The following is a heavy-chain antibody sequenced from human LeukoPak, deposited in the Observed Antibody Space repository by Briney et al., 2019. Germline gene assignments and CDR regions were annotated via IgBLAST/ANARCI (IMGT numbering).Heavy chain of an antibody. Sequence: PGGSLRLSCAASGFTFSGYAMNWVRQAPGKGLEWVSSISGSGGSTYYADSVKGRFTISRDNSKNTLYLQMNSLRAEGTAVYYCAKDNKAGSYFDYWGQGTLVTVSS. CDR2: ISGSGGST. D-gene: IGHD1-26*01. CDR3: AKDNKAGSYFDY. V-gene: IGHV3-23*01. CDR1: GFTFSGYA. J-gene: IGHJ4*02.